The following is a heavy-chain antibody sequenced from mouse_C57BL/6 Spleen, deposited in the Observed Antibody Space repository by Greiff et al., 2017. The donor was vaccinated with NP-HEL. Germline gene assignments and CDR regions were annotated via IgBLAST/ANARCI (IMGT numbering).Heavy chain of an antibody. CDR1: GFSLTSYG. CDR3: AKEGGYGNYFWYYDV. D-gene: IGHD2-1*01. J-gene: IGHJ1*03. V-gene: IGHV2-5*01. CDR2: IWRGGST. Sequence: QVQLQQSGPGLVQPSQSLSITCTVSGFSLTSYGVHWVRQSPGKGLEWLGVIWRGGSTDYNAAFMSRLSITKDNSKSQDFFKVNMLQADDTAIYYCAKEGGYGNYFWYYDVWGTGTTVTVSS.